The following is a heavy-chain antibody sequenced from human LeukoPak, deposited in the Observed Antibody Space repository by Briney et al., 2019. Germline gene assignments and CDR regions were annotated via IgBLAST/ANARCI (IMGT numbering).Heavy chain of an antibody. V-gene: IGHV1-8*01. CDR2: IHPNSANT. D-gene: IGHD3-22*01. CDR3: ARGLRDSSGREYFQH. CDR1: GYTFTSYD. J-gene: IGHJ1*01. Sequence: ASVTVSCKASGYTFTSYDINWVRQATGQGLEWMGWIHPNSANTGYAQKFQGRVTMTRNTSISTAYMELSSLRSEDTAMYYCARGLRDSSGREYFQHWGQGTRVTVSS.